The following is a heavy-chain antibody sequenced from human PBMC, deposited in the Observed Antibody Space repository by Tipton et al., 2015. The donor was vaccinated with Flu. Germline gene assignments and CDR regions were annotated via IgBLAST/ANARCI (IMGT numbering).Heavy chain of an antibody. CDR2: IYHSGST. D-gene: IGHD3-10*01. CDR1: GYSISSGYY. CDR3: ARARGVITVGPADY. Sequence: TLSLTCAVSGYSISSGYYWGWIRQPPGKGLGWIGSIYHSGSTYYNPSLKSRVTISVDTSKNQFSQKLSSVTAADTAVYYCARARGVITVGPADYWGQGTLVSVSS. J-gene: IGHJ4*02. V-gene: IGHV4-38-2*01.